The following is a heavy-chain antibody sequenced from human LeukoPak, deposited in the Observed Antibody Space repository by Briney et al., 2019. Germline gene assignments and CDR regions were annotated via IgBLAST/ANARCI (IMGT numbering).Heavy chain of an antibody. J-gene: IGHJ4*02. D-gene: IGHD3-10*01. CDR3: ARHGMSGMVISLVYFDY. Sequence: SETLSLTCTVSRGSISSSSYYWGWIRQSPGKGLEWIGSINYSGSTYYNPSLESRVTISVDTSKNQFSLKLNSVTAADTAVYYCARHGMSGMVISLVYFDYWGQGTLVTVSS. CDR1: RGSISSSSYY. V-gene: IGHV4-39*01. CDR2: INYSGST.